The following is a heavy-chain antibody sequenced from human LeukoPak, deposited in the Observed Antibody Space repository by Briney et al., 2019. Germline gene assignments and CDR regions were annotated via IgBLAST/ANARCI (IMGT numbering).Heavy chain of an antibody. CDR1: GGSISSYY. V-gene: IGHV4-59*08. D-gene: IGHD5-18*01. CDR3: ARHTTLVHFDY. J-gene: IGHJ4*02. Sequence: SETLSLTCNVSGGSISSYYWSWIRQPPGKGLEWIGYIYYSGSTNYNPSLQSRVTISVDTSKNQFSLKLTSVTAADTAFHYCARHTTLVHFDYWGRGTLVTVSS. CDR2: IYYSGST.